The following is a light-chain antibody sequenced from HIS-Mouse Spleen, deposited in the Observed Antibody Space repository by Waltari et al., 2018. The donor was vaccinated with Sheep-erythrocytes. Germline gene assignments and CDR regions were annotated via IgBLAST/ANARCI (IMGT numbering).Light chain of an antibody. CDR2: DAS. J-gene: IGKJ2*01. V-gene: IGKV3-11*01. CDR3: QQRSNWYT. Sequence: EIVLTQSPATLSLSPGERATLSCRASQSASSYLAWYQQNPGQAPRLLIYDASNRATGIPARFSGSGSGTDFTLTISSLEPEDFAVYYCQQRSNWYTFGQGTKLEIK. CDR1: QSASSY.